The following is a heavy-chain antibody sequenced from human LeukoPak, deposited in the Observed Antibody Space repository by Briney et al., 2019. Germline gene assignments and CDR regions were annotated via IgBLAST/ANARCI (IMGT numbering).Heavy chain of an antibody. Sequence: GGSLRLSCAASGFTFSSYGMHWVRQAPGKGLEWVAVIWYDGSNKYYADSVKGRFTISRDNSKNTLYLQMNSLRAEDTAVYYCARVPGVGSPPPGEFDYWGQGTLVTVSS. CDR1: GFTFSSYG. CDR2: IWYDGSNK. J-gene: IGHJ4*02. CDR3: ARVPGVGSPPPGEFDY. V-gene: IGHV3-33*01. D-gene: IGHD2-15*01.